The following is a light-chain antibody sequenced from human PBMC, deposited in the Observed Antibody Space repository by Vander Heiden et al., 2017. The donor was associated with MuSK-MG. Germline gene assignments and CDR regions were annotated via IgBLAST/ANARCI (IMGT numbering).Light chain of an antibody. CDR1: QSVSSN. J-gene: IGKJ5*01. CDR3: QQYNDWPPVT. V-gene: IGKV3-15*01. Sequence: EIVMTQSPVTLSVSPGERATLSCRASQSVSSNLAWYQQKPGRAPRLLISGASTRATGIPARFSGSGSGTEFTLTISSLQSEDFAVYYCQQYNDWPPVTFGQGTRLEIK. CDR2: GAS.